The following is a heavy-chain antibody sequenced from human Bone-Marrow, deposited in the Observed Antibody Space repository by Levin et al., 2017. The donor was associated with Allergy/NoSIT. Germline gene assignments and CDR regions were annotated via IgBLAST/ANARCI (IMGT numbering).Heavy chain of an antibody. Sequence: GGSLRLSCTVSGFTFSIYSINWVRQAPGKGLEWVSSISSSGSDMYYVDSVKGRFTISRDNAKNSLTLQMNSLRAEDTAVYYCARGIIGDVRVAHKEAFDIWGQGTLVTVSS. J-gene: IGHJ4*02. V-gene: IGHV3-21*01. CDR2: ISSSGSDM. CDR3: ARGIIGDVRVAHKEAFDI. D-gene: IGHD2-8*02. CDR1: GFTFSIYS.